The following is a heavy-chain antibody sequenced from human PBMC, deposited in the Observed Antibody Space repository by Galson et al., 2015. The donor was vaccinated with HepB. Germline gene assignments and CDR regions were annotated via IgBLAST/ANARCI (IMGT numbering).Heavy chain of an antibody. CDR2: IRSKANSYAT. D-gene: IGHD5-12*01. CDR3: MGSGYDSVDY. J-gene: IGHJ4*02. V-gene: IGHV3-73*01. Sequence: SLRLSCAASGFSFSGSAMHWVRQASGKGLEWVGRIRSKANSYATAYAASVKGRFTVSRDDTKNTAYLQMNSLKTEDTAVYYCMGSGYDSVDYWGQGTLVTVSS. CDR1: GFSFSGSA.